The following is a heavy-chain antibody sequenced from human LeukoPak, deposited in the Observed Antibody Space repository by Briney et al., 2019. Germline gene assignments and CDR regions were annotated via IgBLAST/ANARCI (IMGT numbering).Heavy chain of an antibody. D-gene: IGHD2-8*01. CDR2: ITGSGGGT. V-gene: IGHV3-23*01. CDR3: AKDPNNGPPYYFDS. CDR1: GFTFTSYA. J-gene: IGHJ4*02. Sequence: GGSLRLSCAASGFTFTSYAMSWVRQAPGKGLEWVSAITGSGGGTTYADSVKGRFTISRDNSKNTLYLQVNSLRAEDTAVYYCAKDPNNGPPYYFDSWGQGTLVTVSS.